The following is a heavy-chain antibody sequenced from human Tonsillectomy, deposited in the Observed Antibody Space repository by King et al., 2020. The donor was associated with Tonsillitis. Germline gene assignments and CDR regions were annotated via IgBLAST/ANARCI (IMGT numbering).Heavy chain of an antibody. Sequence: QLQESGPGLVKPSETLSLTCTVSGGSISSTDYYWGWIRQPPGKGLEWIGSLFYSGNTYYNPSLKSRVTISVDTSKNQFSLRLTSVTAADTAVYYCARLQDSSGYVVYWGQGSLVTVSS. CDR3: ARLQDSSGYVVY. CDR2: LFYSGNT. D-gene: IGHD3-22*01. CDR1: GGSISSTDYY. J-gene: IGHJ4*02. V-gene: IGHV4-39*07.